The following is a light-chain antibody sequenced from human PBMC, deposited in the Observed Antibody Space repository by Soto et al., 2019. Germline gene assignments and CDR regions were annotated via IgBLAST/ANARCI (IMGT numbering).Light chain of an antibody. CDR2: GAS. CDR1: QSVSSSY. V-gene: IGKV3-20*01. J-gene: IGKJ4*01. Sequence: EIVLTQSPGTLSLSPGERATLSCRASQSVSSSYLAWYQQKPGQAPRLLIYGASSRATGIPDRFSGSGSGTDFTLTISRLEPEDFALYYGQQYGSSPAFGGGTKVEIK. CDR3: QQYGSSPA.